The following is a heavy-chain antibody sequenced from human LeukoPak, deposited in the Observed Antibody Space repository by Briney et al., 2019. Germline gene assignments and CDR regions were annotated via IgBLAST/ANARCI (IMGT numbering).Heavy chain of an antibody. D-gene: IGHD2-2*01. CDR2: ISSSGGST. CDR3: ARRYCTSTSCSYFDY. CDR1: GFTFSSYG. Sequence: GGSLRLSCATSGFTFSSYGMSWVRQAPGKGLEWVSTISSSGGSTYYADSVKGRFTISRDNSKNTLYLQMNSLRAEDTAVYYCARRYCTSTSCSYFDYWGQGTLVTVSS. J-gene: IGHJ4*02. V-gene: IGHV3-23*01.